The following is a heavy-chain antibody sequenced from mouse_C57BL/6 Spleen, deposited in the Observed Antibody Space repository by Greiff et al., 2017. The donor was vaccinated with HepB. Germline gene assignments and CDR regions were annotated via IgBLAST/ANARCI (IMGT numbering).Heavy chain of an antibody. Sequence: VQLQQSGAELMKPGASVKLSCKATGYTFTNYWIGWAKQRPGHGLEWIGDIYPGGGYTNYNEKFKGKATLTADKSSSTAYMQFSSLTSEDSAIYYCARSSTVVAPYAMDYWGQGTSVTVSS. D-gene: IGHD1-1*01. CDR3: ARSSTVVAPYAMDY. CDR1: GYTFTNYW. V-gene: IGHV1-63*01. J-gene: IGHJ4*01. CDR2: IYPGGGYT.